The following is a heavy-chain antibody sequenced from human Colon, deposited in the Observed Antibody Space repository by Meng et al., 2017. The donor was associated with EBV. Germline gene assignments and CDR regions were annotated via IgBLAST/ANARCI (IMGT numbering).Heavy chain of an antibody. CDR1: GGFVCGYY. CDR2: INHSGST. V-gene: IGHV4-34*01. D-gene: IGHD1-26*01. J-gene: IGHJ4*02. Sequence: VQVPVWGGGPLKASVALVLSLAVYGGFVCGYYWSWIRQPPEKGLEWIGEINHSGSTNYNPSLKSRVTISVDTSKKQFSLKLSSVTAADTAVYYCARGPGGSYYLYYFDYWGQGTLVTVSS. CDR3: ARGPGGSYYLYYFDY.